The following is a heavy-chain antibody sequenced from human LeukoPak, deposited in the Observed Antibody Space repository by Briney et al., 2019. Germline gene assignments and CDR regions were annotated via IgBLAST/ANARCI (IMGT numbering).Heavy chain of an antibody. J-gene: IGHJ4*02. CDR2: INAGNGNT. CDR1: GYTFTNYA. V-gene: IGHV1-3*01. D-gene: IGHD6-19*01. CDR3: ARGTWERSGWYYFDY. Sequence: ASVKVSCTASGYTFTNYAIHWVRQAPGQRPEWMGWINAGNGNTKYLQKLQGRVTITRDTSASAAYMDLSSLRSEDTAVYYCARGTWERSGWYYFDYWAREPWSPSPQ.